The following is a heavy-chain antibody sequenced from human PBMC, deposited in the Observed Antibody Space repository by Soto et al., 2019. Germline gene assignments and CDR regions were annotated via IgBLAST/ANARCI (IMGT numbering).Heavy chain of an antibody. J-gene: IGHJ4*02. CDR2: ISGSGERT. V-gene: IGHV3-23*01. Sequence: EVQLLESGGGLVQPGGSLRLSFAASGITISNYPMSWVRQAPGKGLDWVSGISGSGERTYYADSAKGRFTISKDISRNSLSLQLDSLGVEDTAVYFCVKDDGGYPSTAPHWGQGTLVTVSS. D-gene: IGHD3-22*01. CDR3: VKDDGGYPSTAPH. CDR1: GITISNYP.